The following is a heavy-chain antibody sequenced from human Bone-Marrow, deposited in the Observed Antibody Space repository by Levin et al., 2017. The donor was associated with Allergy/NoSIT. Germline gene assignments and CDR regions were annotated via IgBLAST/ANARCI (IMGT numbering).Heavy chain of an antibody. J-gene: IGHJ1*01. CDR2: IRGSGDT. CDR1: GFTFRSYD. Sequence: GGSLRLSCAASGFTFRSYDMSWVRQAPGKGLEWVSAIRGSGDTYHADSVKGRFTISRDNSENTVYLQMKSLRADDTAVYYCAIGRGLEYFQEWGQGTLVTVSS. CDR3: AIGRGLEYFQE. D-gene: IGHD5-12*01. V-gene: IGHV3-23*01.